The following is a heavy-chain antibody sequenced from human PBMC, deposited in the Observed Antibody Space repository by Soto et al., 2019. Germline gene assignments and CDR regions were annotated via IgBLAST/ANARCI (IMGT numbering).Heavy chain of an antibody. CDR1: GGTFSTYT. D-gene: IGHD2-15*01. CDR3: ARGLECRGYCLDKPTWFAP. CDR2: IIPIFGTP. Sequence: SVKVSCKASGGTFSTYTFSWARQAPGQGLEWMGRIIPIFGTPYYAQKFQGRVTITADKSTSTVYMELSSLRSDDTAVYFCARGLECRGYCLDKPTWFAPWGQGTLVTV. V-gene: IGHV1-69*06. J-gene: IGHJ5*02.